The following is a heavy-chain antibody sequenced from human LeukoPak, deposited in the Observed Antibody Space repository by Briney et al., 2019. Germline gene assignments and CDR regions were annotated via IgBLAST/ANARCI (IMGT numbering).Heavy chain of an antibody. CDR1: GYSLTSYW. Sequence: GESLKLSCKGSGYSLTSYWIGWVRPMPGKGIEWMGIIYPGESDTRYSPSFPGQVTISADKSISTAYLQWSSLKASDTAMYYCARRKEFAYDSSGYYDYWGQGTLVTVSS. CDR3: ARRKEFAYDSSGYYDY. J-gene: IGHJ4*02. V-gene: IGHV5-51*01. D-gene: IGHD3-22*01. CDR2: IYPGESDT.